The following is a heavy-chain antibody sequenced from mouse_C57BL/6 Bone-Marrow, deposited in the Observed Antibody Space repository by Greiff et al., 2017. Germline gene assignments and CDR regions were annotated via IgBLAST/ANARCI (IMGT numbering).Heavy chain of an antibody. D-gene: IGHD1-1*01. CDR1: GFTFSDYG. Sequence: EVKVVESGGGLVKPGGSLKLSCAASGFTFSDYGMHWVRQAPEKGLEWVAYISSGSSTLYYADTVKGRFTISRDNAKNTLFLQMTSLRSEDTAMYYCARAYGSSSFDYWGQGTTLTVSS. V-gene: IGHV5-17*01. CDR3: ARAYGSSSFDY. CDR2: ISSGSSTL. J-gene: IGHJ2*01.